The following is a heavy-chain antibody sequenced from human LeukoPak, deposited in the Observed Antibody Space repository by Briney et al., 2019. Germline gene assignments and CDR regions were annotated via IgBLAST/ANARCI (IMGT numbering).Heavy chain of an antibody. CDR3: ARGTYNYGYGDS. Sequence: PSETLSLTCIVSGGSISTHYWSWIRQPPGKGLEWVGYFYYSETTTYNPSLKSRVTIPIDTSKNQFSLKLTSVTAADTAVYYCARGTYNYGYGDSWGQGTLVTVSS. CDR1: GGSISTHY. CDR2: FYYSETT. J-gene: IGHJ4*02. V-gene: IGHV4-59*03. D-gene: IGHD5-18*01.